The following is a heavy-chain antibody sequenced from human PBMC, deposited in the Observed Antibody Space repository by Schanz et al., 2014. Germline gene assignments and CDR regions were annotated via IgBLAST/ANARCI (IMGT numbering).Heavy chain of an antibody. Sequence: EVHLLESGGGLVQPGGSLRLSCAASGFTFSGYSMNWVRQAPGKGLEWISYITGTGTVMYADSVKGRFTISRDNAKNSLFLQMNSLRAEDTAVYYCARAGYDADNWFDPWGQGTLVTVSS. J-gene: IGHJ5*02. CDR1: GFTFSGYS. CDR2: ITGTGTV. D-gene: IGHD2-2*01. V-gene: IGHV3-48*01. CDR3: ARAGYDADNWFDP.